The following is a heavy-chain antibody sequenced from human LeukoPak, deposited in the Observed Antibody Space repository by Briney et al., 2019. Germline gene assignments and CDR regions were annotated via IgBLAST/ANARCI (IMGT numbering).Heavy chain of an antibody. D-gene: IGHD3-3*01. CDR1: GFTFSSYA. CDR2: ISGSGGST. CDR3: AKDKSSTIFGVVITTLDYYYYMDV. J-gene: IGHJ6*03. Sequence: PGGSLRLSCAASGFTFSSYAMTWVRQAPGKGLEWVSVISGSGGSTYYADSVKGRFTISRDNSKNTLYLQMNSLRAEDTAVYCCAKDKSSTIFGVVITTLDYYYYMDVWGKGTTVTVSS. V-gene: IGHV3-23*01.